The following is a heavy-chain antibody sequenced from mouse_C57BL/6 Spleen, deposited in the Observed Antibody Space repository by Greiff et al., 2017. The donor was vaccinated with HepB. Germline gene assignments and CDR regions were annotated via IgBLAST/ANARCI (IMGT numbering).Heavy chain of an antibody. J-gene: IGHJ2*01. CDR2: IYPGDGDT. V-gene: IGHV1-82*01. CDR3: ARSRYDYDDGLYYFDY. D-gene: IGHD2-4*01. CDR1: GYAFSSSW. Sequence: QVQLKESGPELVKPGASVKISCKASGYAFSSSWMNWVKQRPGKGLEWIGRIYPGDGDTNYNGKFKGKATLTADKSSSTAYMQLSSLTSEDSAVYFCARSRYDYDDGLYYFDYWGQGTTLTVSS.